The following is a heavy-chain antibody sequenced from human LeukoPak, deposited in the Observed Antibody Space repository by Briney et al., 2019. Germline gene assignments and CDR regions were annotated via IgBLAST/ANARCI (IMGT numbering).Heavy chain of an antibody. D-gene: IGHD3-22*01. Sequence: GGSLRLSCAASGFTYSSYGMSWVRQAPGKGLEWVSAISGSGGSTYYADSVKGRFTISRDNSKNTLYLQMNSLRAEDTAVYYCAKAGSSGYYYYFDYWGQGTLVTVSS. J-gene: IGHJ4*02. CDR2: ISGSGGST. CDR1: GFTYSSYG. V-gene: IGHV3-23*01. CDR3: AKAGSSGYYYYFDY.